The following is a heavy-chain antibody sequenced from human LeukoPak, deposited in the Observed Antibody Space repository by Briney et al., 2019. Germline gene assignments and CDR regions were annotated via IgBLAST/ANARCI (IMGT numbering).Heavy chain of an antibody. J-gene: IGHJ6*02. Sequence: SETLSLTCAVSGGSISSSNWWSWVRQPPGKGLEWIGEIYHSGSTSYNPSLKSRVTISVDKSKNQFSLKLSSVTAADTAVYYCARVTRVATIVIYYYYGMDVWGQGTTVTVSS. CDR1: GGSISSSNW. V-gene: IGHV4-4*02. CDR2: IYHSGST. D-gene: IGHD5-12*01. CDR3: ARVTRVATIVIYYYYGMDV.